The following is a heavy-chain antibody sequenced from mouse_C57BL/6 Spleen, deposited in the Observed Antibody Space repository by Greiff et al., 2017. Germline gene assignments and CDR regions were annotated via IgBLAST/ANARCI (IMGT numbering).Heavy chain of an antibody. CDR1: GYSITSGYY. D-gene: IGHD3-1*01. Sequence: EVQLVESGPGLVKPSQSLSLTCSVTGYSITSGYYWNWIRQFPGNKLEWMGYISYDGSNNYNPSLKNRISITRDTSKNQFFLKLNSVTTEDTATYYCAREGGGASYAMDYWGQGTSVTVSS. J-gene: IGHJ4*01. CDR3: AREGGGASYAMDY. CDR2: ISYDGSN. V-gene: IGHV3-6*01.